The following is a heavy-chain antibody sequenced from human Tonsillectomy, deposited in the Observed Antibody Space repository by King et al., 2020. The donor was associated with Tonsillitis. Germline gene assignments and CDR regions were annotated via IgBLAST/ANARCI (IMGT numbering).Heavy chain of an antibody. J-gene: IGHJ4*02. V-gene: IGHV3-23*03. CDR3: AKTPYYSDYPPPFEY. Sequence: VQLVESGGGLVQPGGSLRLSCAGSGFTFTSYAMSWVRQAPGKGLEWVSVIYIAGSSTYYADSVKGRFTISRDNSKNTLYLQMNSLRAEDTAVYHCAKTPYYSDYPPPFEYWGQGTLVTVSS. D-gene: IGHD4-11*01. CDR2: IYIAGSST. CDR1: GFTFTSYA.